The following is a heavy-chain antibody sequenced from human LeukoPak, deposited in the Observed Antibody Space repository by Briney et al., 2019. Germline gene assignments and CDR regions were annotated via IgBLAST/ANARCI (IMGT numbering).Heavy chain of an antibody. Sequence: PGGSLRLSCAASGFTFSSYWMHWVRQGPGKGLVWVSRISTDGSSTDYADSVKGRFTISRENAKNTLYLQMNSLRAGDTAVYYCARTRTLPIAGGFDTWGQGSLVTVSS. CDR1: GFTFSSYW. CDR3: ARTRTLPIAGGFDT. V-gene: IGHV3-74*01. D-gene: IGHD3-16*01. J-gene: IGHJ5*02. CDR2: ISTDGSST.